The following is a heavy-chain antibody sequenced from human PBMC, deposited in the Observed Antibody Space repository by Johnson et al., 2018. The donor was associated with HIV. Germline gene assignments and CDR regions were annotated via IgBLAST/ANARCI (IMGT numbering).Heavy chain of an antibody. CDR2: ISGSGGST. CDR3: STGGREGLIDAFDS. V-gene: IGHV3-23*04. J-gene: IGHJ3*02. CDR1: GFTFSTYA. Sequence: EVQLVESGGGLVQPGGSLRLSCAASGFTFSTYAMSWVRQAPGKGLEWVSAISGSGGSTYYADSVKGRFTISRDNSKNTLYLQMNSLKTEDTAVYYCSTGGREGLIDAFDSWGQGTMVTVSS. D-gene: IGHD1-26*01.